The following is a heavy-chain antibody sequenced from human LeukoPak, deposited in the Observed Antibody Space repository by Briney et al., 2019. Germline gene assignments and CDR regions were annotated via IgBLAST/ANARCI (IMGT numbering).Heavy chain of an antibody. CDR3: ARFSAKGWLQSKYYFDY. CDR2: ISYSGST. J-gene: IGHJ4*02. V-gene: IGHV4-59*01. CDR1: GGSISSYY. Sequence: SETLSLTCTVSGGSISSYYWNWIRQPPGKGLEWIGSISYSGSTNYNPSLESRVTISVDTSKNQFSLKLSSVTAADTAVYYCARFSAKGWLQSKYYFDYWGQGTLVTVSS. D-gene: IGHD5-24*01.